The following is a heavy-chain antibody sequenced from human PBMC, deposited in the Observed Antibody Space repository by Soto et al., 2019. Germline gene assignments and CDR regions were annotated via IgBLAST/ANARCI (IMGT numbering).Heavy chain of an antibody. V-gene: IGHV3-33*01. CDR1: GFTFSSYG. CDR3: ARDGTGSFYYDGMDV. J-gene: IGHJ6*02. Sequence: GGSLRLSCAASGFTFSSYGMHWVRQAPGKGLEWVAVIWYDGSNKYYADSVKGRFTISRDNSKNTLYLQMNSLRAEDTAVYFGARDGTGSFYYDGMDVWGLGTSVTVSS. CDR2: IWYDGSNK. D-gene: IGHD1-1*01.